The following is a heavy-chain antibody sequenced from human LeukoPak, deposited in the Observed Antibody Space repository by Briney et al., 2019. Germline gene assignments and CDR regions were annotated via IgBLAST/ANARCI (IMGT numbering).Heavy chain of an antibody. CDR2: ISGSGSST. V-gene: IGHV3-23*01. D-gene: IGHD1-1*01. CDR1: EFTFNSYA. J-gene: IGHJ4*02. Sequence: GGPLRLSCAASEFTFNSYAMSGVRQAPGKGLEWFSSISGSGSSTFYADSVKGRFITSRDNSKNTLYLQMNSLRAEDTAVYYCAKHTAGTKALDYWGQGTLVTVSS. CDR3: AKHTAGTKALDY.